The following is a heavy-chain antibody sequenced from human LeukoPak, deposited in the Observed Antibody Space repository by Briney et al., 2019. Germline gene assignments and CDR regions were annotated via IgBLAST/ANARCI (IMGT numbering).Heavy chain of an antibody. Sequence: SETLSLTCTVSGGSISSYYWSWIRQPPGKGLEWIGYIYYSGSTNYNPSLKSRVTISVDTSKNQFSLKLSSVTAADTAVYYCARVGYYGSGSDPYFDYWGQGTLVTVSS. D-gene: IGHD3-10*01. CDR1: GGSISSYY. CDR3: ARVGYYGSGSDPYFDY. V-gene: IGHV4-59*01. CDR2: IYYSGST. J-gene: IGHJ4*02.